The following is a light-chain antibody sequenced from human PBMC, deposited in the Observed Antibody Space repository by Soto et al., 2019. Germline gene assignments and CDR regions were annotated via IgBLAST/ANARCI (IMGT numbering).Light chain of an antibody. CDR1: QSINTW. CDR3: QHYNYYSVT. CDR2: DAS. J-gene: IGKJ1*01. Sequence: DIQMTQSPSTLSASVGDRVTITCRASQSINTWLAWYQQKPGRAPNLLIYDASSLEGGVPVRLSGSGSGTEFTLAITSLQPVDCATYEGQHYNYYSVTLGQGTKVEIK. V-gene: IGKV1-5*01.